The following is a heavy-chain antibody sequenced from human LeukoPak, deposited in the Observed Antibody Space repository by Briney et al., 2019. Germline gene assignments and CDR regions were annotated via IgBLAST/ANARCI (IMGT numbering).Heavy chain of an antibody. CDR1: GFTFSSYW. D-gene: IGHD3-16*01. J-gene: IGHJ4*02. CDR2: ANSDGSST. CDR3: AGGDTGFGY. V-gene: IGHV3-74*01. Sequence: GGSLRLSCAASGFTFSSYWMHWVRQAPGKGLVWVSRANSDGSSTSYADSVKGRFAISRDNAKNTLYLQMNSLRVEDTAVYYCAGGDTGFGYWGQGTLVTVSS.